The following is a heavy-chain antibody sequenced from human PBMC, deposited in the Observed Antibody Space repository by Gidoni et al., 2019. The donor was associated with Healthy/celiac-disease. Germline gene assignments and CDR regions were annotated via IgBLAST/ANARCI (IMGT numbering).Heavy chain of an antibody. V-gene: IGHV3-30*18. J-gene: IGHJ4*02. CDR3: AKVALSYYFDY. Sequence: QVQLVESGGGVVQPGRSLRLSCAASGFTFSSYGMLWVRQAPGKGLEWVAVISYDGSNKYYADSVKGRFTISRDNSKNTLYLQMNSLRAEDTAVYYCAKVALSYYFDYWGQGTLVTVSS. CDR2: ISYDGSNK. CDR1: GFTFSSYG.